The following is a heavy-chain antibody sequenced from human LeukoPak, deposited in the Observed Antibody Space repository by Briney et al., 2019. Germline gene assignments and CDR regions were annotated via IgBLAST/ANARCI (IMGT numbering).Heavy chain of an antibody. J-gene: IGHJ4*02. CDR3: ARDWDSSADY. Sequence: GGSLRLSCAASGVTFSSYWMHCVRQGPGKGLVWVSRIKNDGSTTSYADSVKGRFTIFRDNAKNTLYLQMNSLRAEDTAVYYCARDWDSSADYWGQGTLVSVSS. CDR1: GVTFSSYW. D-gene: IGHD3-22*01. CDR2: IKNDGSTT. V-gene: IGHV3-74*01.